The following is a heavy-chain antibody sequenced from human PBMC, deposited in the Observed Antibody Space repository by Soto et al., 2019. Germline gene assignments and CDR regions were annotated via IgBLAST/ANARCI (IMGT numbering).Heavy chain of an antibody. CDR2: IIPIFGTA. CDR3: ATIAAAGRDQPS. V-gene: IGHV1-69*13. J-gene: IGHJ5*02. CDR1: GGTFSSYA. Sequence: GASVKVSCKASGGTFSSYAISWVRQAPGQGLEWMGGIIPIFGTANYAQKFQGRVTITADESTSTAYMELSSLRSEDTAVYYCATIAAAGRDQPSWGQGTLVTVSS. D-gene: IGHD6-13*01.